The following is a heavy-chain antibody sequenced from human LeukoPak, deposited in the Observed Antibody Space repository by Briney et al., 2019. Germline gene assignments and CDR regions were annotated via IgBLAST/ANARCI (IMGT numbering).Heavy chain of an antibody. D-gene: IGHD2-15*01. CDR2: ISGSGGST. Sequence: GGSLRLSCAASGFAFSNSWMSWVRQAPGKGLEWVSAISGSGGSTYYADSVKGRFTISRDNSKNTLYLQMNSLRAEDTAVYYCANEDIVVVVAAHTSAEYFQHWGQGTLVTVSS. J-gene: IGHJ1*01. CDR1: GFAFSNSW. V-gene: IGHV3-23*01. CDR3: ANEDIVVVVAAHTSAEYFQH.